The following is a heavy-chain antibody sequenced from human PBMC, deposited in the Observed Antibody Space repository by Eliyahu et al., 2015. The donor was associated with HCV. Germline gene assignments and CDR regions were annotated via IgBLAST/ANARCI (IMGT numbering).Heavy chain of an antibody. CDR1: GGSITTYS. V-gene: IGHV4-59*01. Sequence: QVQLQESGPGLVKPSETLSLTCTVSGGSITTYSWSWIRQSPGKGLEWIGYIHYSGSTNYNPSLKSRVTISMDTSKNQFSLNLTSVTAADTAMYYCANGGGGIAVTGTGGWFDPWGQGTLVTVSS. CDR3: ANGGGGIAVTGTGGWFDP. D-gene: IGHD6-19*01. J-gene: IGHJ5*02. CDR2: IHYSGST.